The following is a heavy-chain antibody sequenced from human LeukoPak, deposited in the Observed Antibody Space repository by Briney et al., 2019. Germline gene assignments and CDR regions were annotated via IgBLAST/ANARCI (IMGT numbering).Heavy chain of an antibody. D-gene: IGHD2-15*01. V-gene: IGHV3-7*01. CDR2: IKQDGSEK. Sequence: GGSLRLSCAASGFTFSSYWMSWVRQAPGKGLEWVANIKQDGSEKYYVDSVKGRFIISRDNAKNPLYLQMNSLRAEDRAVYYCARDRAAFKFFQHWGQGTLVTVSS. CDR1: GFTFSSYW. CDR3: ARDRAAFKFFQH. J-gene: IGHJ1*01.